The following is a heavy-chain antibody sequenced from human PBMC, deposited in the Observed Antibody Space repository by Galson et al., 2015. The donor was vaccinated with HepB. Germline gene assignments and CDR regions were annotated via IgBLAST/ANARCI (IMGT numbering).Heavy chain of an antibody. D-gene: IGHD3/OR15-3a*01. CDR2: ITGSGVST. CDR3: AKDVDCDYFYY. Sequence: SLRLSCAASGFTFSNYAMSWVRQAPGKGLEWVSAITGSGVSTYYADSVKGRSTISRDNSKNTLYLQMNSLRAEDTAVYYCAKDVDCDYFYYWGQGTLVTVSS. CDR1: GFTFSNYA. J-gene: IGHJ4*02. V-gene: IGHV3-23*01.